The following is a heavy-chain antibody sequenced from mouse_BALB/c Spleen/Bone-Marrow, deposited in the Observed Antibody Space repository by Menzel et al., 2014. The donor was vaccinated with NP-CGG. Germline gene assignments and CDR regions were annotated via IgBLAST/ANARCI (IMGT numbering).Heavy chain of an antibody. J-gene: IGHJ2*01. Sequence: QVQLQQSGAELMKPGASEKISCKATGYTFSSCWIEWVKQRPGNGLEWIGAILPGSGSTNYNEKFKGKATFTADTSSNPAYMQLSSLTSEDSAVYYRSRGDYFDYWGQGTTLTVSS. CDR3: SRGDYFDY. CDR1: GYTFSSCW. CDR2: ILPGSGST. V-gene: IGHV1-9*01.